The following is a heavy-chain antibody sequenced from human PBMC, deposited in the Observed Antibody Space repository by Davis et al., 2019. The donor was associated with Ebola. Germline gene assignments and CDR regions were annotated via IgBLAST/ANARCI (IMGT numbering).Heavy chain of an antibody. Sequence: AASVKVSCKASGYSFTNFAINWVRQAPGQGLEWLGWINTNTGHPTNAQVFTGRFVFSLDTSVSTAYLQISSLKAEDTAVYYCARAAAFAYWGQGTLVTVSS. CDR2: INTNTGHP. J-gene: IGHJ4*02. V-gene: IGHV7-4-1*02. D-gene: IGHD6-25*01. CDR3: ARAAAFAY. CDR1: GYSFTNFA.